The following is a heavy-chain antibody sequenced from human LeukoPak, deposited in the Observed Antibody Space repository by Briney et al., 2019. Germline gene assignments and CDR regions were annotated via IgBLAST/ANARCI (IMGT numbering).Heavy chain of an antibody. CDR3: ARDLRVAAAGSRYYGMDV. J-gene: IGHJ6*02. CDR2: IWYDGSNK. V-gene: IGHV3-33*01. CDR1: GFTFSSYG. D-gene: IGHD6-13*01. Sequence: PGGSLRLSCAASGFTFSSYGMHWVRQAPGKGLEGVAVIWYDGSNKYYADSVKGRFTISRDNSKNTLYLQMNSLRAEDTAVYYCARDLRVAAAGSRYYGMDVWGQGTTVTVSS.